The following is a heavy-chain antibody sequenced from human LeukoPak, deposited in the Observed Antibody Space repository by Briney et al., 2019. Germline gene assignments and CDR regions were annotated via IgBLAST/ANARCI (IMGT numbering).Heavy chain of an antibody. J-gene: IGHJ4*02. Sequence: SETLSLTCTVSGGSISNYYWSWIRQPAGKGLEWIGRVYTSGIYTSGSTNYNPSLKSRVTISVDKSKNQFSLKLSSVTAADTAVYYCARARSTVGYFDYWGQGTLVTVSS. CDR1: GGSISNYY. V-gene: IGHV4-4*07. D-gene: IGHD4-23*01. CDR2: VYTSGIYTSGST. CDR3: ARARSTVGYFDY.